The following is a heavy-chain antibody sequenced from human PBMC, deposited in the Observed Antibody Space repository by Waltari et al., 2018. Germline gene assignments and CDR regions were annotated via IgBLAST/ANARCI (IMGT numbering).Heavy chain of an antibody. CDR3: TFSTTHDY. V-gene: IGHV3-33*03. CDR1: GFIFRNYG. CDR2: IWHDGSKQ. Sequence: QVQLVESGGGVVQPGNSLRLSCAASGFIFRNYGMHWVRQAPGKGLEWVGGIWHDGSKQYNAESVKGRFTISRDNSKNTLYLQLSSLRVEDTGVYYCTFSTTHDYWGQGTLVTVSS. D-gene: IGHD1-26*01. J-gene: IGHJ4*02.